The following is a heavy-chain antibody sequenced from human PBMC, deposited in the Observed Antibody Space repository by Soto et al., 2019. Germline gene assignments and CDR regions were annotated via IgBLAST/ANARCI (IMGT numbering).Heavy chain of an antibody. CDR1: RGTISSVGHY. V-gene: IGHV4-61*08. Sequence: SETLSLTCTVSRGTISSVGHYWSWIRQHPGKGLEWIGYIYYSGSTNYNPSLKSRVTISVDTSKNQFSLKLSSVTAADTAVYYCARRNYDFWSGPDYYMDVWGKGTTVTVSS. D-gene: IGHD3-3*01. J-gene: IGHJ6*03. CDR3: ARRNYDFWSGPDYYMDV. CDR2: IYYSGST.